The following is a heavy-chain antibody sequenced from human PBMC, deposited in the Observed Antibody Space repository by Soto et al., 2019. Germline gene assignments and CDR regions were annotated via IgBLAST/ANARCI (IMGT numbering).Heavy chain of an antibody. CDR2: IYYSGST. Sequence: PSETLSLTCTVSGGSISSGDYYWSWIRQPPGKGLAWIGHIYYSGSTYYNPSLKSRVTISIDTSKNQFSLKLSSVTAADTAVYYCASRKSSPYFDYWGQGTLVTVSS. J-gene: IGHJ4*02. CDR1: GGSISSGDYY. V-gene: IGHV4-30-4*01. CDR3: ASRKSSPYFDY. D-gene: IGHD3-10*01.